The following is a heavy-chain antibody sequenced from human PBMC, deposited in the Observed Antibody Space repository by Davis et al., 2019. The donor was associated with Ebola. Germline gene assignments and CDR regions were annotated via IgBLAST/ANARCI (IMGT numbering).Heavy chain of an antibody. CDR2: ISNDGGST. V-gene: IGHV3-64D*06. CDR1: GFIFSDYA. D-gene: IGHD6-13*01. CDR3: LKDHECSSIFCSGGFDE. Sequence: PGGSLRLSCSASGFIFSDYAMLWVRQAPGKGLEYVSIISNDGGSTFYADSVKGRFVISRDNAKDRLYLQMSSLRDEDTAVYYCLKDHECSSIFCSGGFDEWGQGTLVTVSS. J-gene: IGHJ4*02.